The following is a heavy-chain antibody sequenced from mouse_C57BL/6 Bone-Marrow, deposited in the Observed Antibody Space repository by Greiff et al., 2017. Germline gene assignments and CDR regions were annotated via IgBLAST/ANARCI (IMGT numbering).Heavy chain of an antibody. CDR3: ARDGGNYDWYFDV. CDR1: GFTFSDFY. D-gene: IGHD2-1*01. J-gene: IGHJ1*03. V-gene: IGHV7-1*01. Sequence: DVKLVESGGGSVQSGRSLRLSCATSGFTFSDFYMEWVRQAPGKGLEWIAASRNKANDYTTEYSASVKGRFIVSRDTSQSILYLQMNALRAEDTAIYYCARDGGNYDWYFDVWGTGTTVTVSS. CDR2: SRNKANDYTT.